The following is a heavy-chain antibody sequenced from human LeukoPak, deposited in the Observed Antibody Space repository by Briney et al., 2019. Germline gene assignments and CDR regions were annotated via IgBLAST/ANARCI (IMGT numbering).Heavy chain of an antibody. Sequence: ASVKVSCKASGYTFTSYGISWVRQAPGRGLEWMGWISAYNGNTNYAQKLQGRVTMTTDTSTSTAYMELRSLRSDDTAVYYCARDRDSYGPGANYSYYMDVWGKGTTVTVSS. CDR3: ARDRDSYGPGANYSYYMDV. CDR2: ISAYNGNT. D-gene: IGHD5-18*01. J-gene: IGHJ6*03. V-gene: IGHV1-18*01. CDR1: GYTFTSYG.